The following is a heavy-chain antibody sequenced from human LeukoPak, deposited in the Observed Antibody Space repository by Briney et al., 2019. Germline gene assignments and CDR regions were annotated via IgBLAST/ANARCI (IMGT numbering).Heavy chain of an antibody. CDR1: GFTFSDYY. D-gene: IGHD1-26*01. Sequence: SGGSLRLSCAASGFTFSDYYMSWIRQAPGKGLEWVSGISGSGGSTHYADSVKGRFTISRDNSKNTLYVQMNSLRAEDTAVYYCAKAPSGSQTVWDAFDIWGQGTMVTVSS. CDR2: ISGSGGST. J-gene: IGHJ3*02. CDR3: AKAPSGSQTVWDAFDI. V-gene: IGHV3-23*01.